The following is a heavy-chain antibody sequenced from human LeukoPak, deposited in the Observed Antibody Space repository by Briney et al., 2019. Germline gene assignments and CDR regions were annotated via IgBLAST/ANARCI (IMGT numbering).Heavy chain of an antibody. J-gene: IGHJ3*02. V-gene: IGHV3-21*01. CDR3: ASENKRGYSYGSPTDAFDI. D-gene: IGHD5-18*01. CDR2: IFPSGGEI. CDR1: GFTFSTFA. Sequence: GGSLRLSCAASGFTFSTFAMIWVRQPPGKGLEWVSSIFPSGGEIHYADSVRGRFTISRDNAKKSLFLDMNSLRAEDTAVYYCASENKRGYSYGSPTDAFDIWGQGTMVTVSS.